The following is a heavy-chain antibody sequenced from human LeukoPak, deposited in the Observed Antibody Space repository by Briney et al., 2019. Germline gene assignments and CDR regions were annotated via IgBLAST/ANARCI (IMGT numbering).Heavy chain of an antibody. D-gene: IGHD6-6*01. V-gene: IGHV4-61*10. Sequence: SETLSLTCTVSGGSVSTGSYYWSWIRQPAGRGLEWIGYIYYSGSTNYNPSLKSRVTISVDKSKNQFSLKLSSVTAADTAVYYCARGGAALGYWGQGTLVTVSS. J-gene: IGHJ4*02. CDR3: ARGGAALGY. CDR2: IYYSGST. CDR1: GGSVSTGSYY.